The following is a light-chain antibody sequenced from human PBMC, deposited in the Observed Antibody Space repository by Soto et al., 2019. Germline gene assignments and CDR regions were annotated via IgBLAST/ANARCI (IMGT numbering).Light chain of an antibody. CDR1: QSISSW. V-gene: IGKV1-5*01. CDR2: AAS. J-gene: IGKJ1*01. CDR3: QQMGT. Sequence: DIQMTQSPSTLSASVGDRVTITCRASQSISSWLAWYQQKPGKAPKLLIYAASSLESGVPARVSGSGSGTAFTLTISSLQPDDFATYYCQQMGTFGQGTKVDIK.